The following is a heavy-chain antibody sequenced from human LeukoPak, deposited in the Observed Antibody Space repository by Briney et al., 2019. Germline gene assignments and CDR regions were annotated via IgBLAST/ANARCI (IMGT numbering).Heavy chain of an antibody. V-gene: IGHV3-53*01. Sequence: GGSLRLSCAASGFIVSSNSVTWVRQAPGKGLEWVSVIYSGGGTYYADSVKGRFTISRDNAKNSLYLQMNSLRAEDTAVYYCARDFVVVPAAWGQGTLVTVSS. D-gene: IGHD2-2*01. CDR3: ARDFVVVPAA. CDR1: GFIVSSNS. J-gene: IGHJ4*02. CDR2: IYSGGGT.